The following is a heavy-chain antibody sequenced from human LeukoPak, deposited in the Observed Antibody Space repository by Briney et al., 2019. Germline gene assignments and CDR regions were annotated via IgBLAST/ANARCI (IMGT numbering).Heavy chain of an antibody. CDR2: INWNGGST. CDR3: ARAGYNYADYYYYYMDV. D-gene: IGHD5-24*01. Sequence: GGSLRLSCAASGFTFDDYGMSWVRQAPGKGLEWVSGINWNGGSTGYADSVKGRFTISRDNAKNSLYLQMNSLRAEDTALYHCARAGYNYADYYYYYMDVWGKGTTVTVTS. V-gene: IGHV3-20*01. CDR1: GFTFDDYG. J-gene: IGHJ6*03.